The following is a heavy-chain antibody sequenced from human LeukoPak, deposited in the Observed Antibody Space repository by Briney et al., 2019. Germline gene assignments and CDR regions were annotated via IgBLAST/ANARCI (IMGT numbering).Heavy chain of an antibody. CDR1: GGSISSGSYY. CDR3: ARGSGGYSYGYYYLDY. J-gene: IGHJ4*02. V-gene: IGHV4-61*02. Sequence: SETLSLTCTVSGGSISSGSYYWSWIRQPAGKGLEWIGRIYTSGSTNYNPSLKSRVTISVDTSKNQFSLKLSSVTAADTAVYYCARGSGGYSYGYYYLDYWGQGTLVTVSS. D-gene: IGHD5-18*01. CDR2: IYTSGST.